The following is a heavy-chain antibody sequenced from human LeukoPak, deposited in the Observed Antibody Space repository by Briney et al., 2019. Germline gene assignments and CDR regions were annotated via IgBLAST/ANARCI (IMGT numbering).Heavy chain of an antibody. Sequence: GGSLRLSCAASGFTFNRYGIHWVRQAPGKGLEWVAFIRYDGSNKDYADSVKGRFTMSRDNSKNTVYLQMNSLRAEDTAVYYCAKETTEYYYMDVWGKGTTVTVSS. CDR1: GFTFNRYG. J-gene: IGHJ6*03. CDR2: IRYDGSNK. D-gene: IGHD4-17*01. CDR3: AKETTEYYYMDV. V-gene: IGHV3-30*02.